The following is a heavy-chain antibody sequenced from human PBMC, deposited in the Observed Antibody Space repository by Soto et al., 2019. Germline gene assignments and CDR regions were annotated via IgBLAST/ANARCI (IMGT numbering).Heavy chain of an antibody. J-gene: IGHJ5*02. CDR3: AHSRGGGNSAWFDP. D-gene: IGHD2-21*02. V-gene: IGHV2-5*02. Sequence: QITLKEAGPTLVKPTQTLTLTCTFSGFSLSTSGVGVGWIRQPPGKALEWLALIYWDDDKRYSPSLKNRLTIPKDTSNDQVVRTMTNMDPVDTATYYCAHSRGGGNSAWFDPCGQGTLFTVSS. CDR1: GFSLSTSGVG. CDR2: IYWDDDK.